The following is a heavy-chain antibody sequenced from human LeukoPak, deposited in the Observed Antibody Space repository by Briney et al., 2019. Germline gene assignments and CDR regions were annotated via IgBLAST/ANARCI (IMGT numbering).Heavy chain of an antibody. CDR2: MNPNSGNT. Sequence: ASVKVSSKASGYTFTSYDINWVRQATGQGLEWMGWMNPNSGNTGYAQKFQGRVTMTRNTSISTAYMELSSLRSEDTAVYYCARRSVTTEPYFDYWGQGSLVTVSS. CDR1: GYTFTSYD. CDR3: ARRSVTTEPYFDY. D-gene: IGHD4-17*01. J-gene: IGHJ4*02. V-gene: IGHV1-8*01.